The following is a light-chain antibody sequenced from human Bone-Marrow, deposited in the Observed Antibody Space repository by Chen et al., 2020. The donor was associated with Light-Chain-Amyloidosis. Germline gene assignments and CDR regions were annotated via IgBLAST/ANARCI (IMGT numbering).Light chain of an antibody. V-gene: IGLV2-14*01. CDR2: EVT. J-gene: IGLJ1*01. Sequence: QSALTQPASVSGSPGQSITISCTGTSSDVGGDNHVSWYQQHPDKAPKLMIYEVTNRPSWVPDRLSGSKSDNPASLTISGPQTEDEADYFCSSYTSTNTLVFASGTRVTVL. CDR3: SSYTSTNTLV. CDR1: SSDVGGDNH.